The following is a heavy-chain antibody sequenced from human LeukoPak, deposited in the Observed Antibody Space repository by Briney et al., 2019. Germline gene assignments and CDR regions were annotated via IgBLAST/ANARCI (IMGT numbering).Heavy chain of an antibody. Sequence: GGSLRLSCAASGFTFSSYGMHWVRQAPGKGLEWVAVIWYGGSNKYYADSVKGRFTISRDNAKNSLYLQMNSLRSEDTAVYYCASTEYQRLGTDYWGQGTLVTVSS. CDR2: IWYGGSNK. V-gene: IGHV3-33*08. CDR3: ASTEYQRLGTDY. CDR1: GFTFSSYG. J-gene: IGHJ4*02. D-gene: IGHD2-2*01.